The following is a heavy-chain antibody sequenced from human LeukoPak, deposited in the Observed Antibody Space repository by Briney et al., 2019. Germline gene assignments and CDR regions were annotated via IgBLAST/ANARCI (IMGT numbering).Heavy chain of an antibody. Sequence: ASVKVSCKASGYTFTSYGISWVRQAPGQGLEWMGWISAYNGNTNYAQKLQGRATMTTDTSTSTAYMELRSLRSDDTAVYYCARVTTVDWYFDLWGRGTLVTVSS. J-gene: IGHJ2*01. V-gene: IGHV1-18*01. CDR3: ARVTTVDWYFDL. D-gene: IGHD4-23*01. CDR2: ISAYNGNT. CDR1: GYTFTSYG.